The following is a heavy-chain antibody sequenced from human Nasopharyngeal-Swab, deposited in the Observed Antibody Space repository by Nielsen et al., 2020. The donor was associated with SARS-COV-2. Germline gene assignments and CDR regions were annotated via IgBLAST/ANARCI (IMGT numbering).Heavy chain of an antibody. CDR2: IYPGDSDT. Sequence: KVSCKGSGYSFTSYWIGWVRQMPGKGLEWWGIIYPGDSDTRYSPSFQGQVTISADKSISTAYLQWSSMKASDTAMYYCARYSGYDKLHFDYWGQGTLVTVSS. CDR1: GYSFTSYW. J-gene: IGHJ4*02. V-gene: IGHV5-51*01. CDR3: ARYSGYDKLHFDY. D-gene: IGHD5-12*01.